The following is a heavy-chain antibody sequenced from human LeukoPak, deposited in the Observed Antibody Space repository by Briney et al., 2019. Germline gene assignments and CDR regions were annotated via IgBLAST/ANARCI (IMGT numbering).Heavy chain of an antibody. Sequence: ASVKVSCKASGYTFTDFYMHWVRQAPGHGLEWMGWINTKNGDTSYAHKFQGRVTMTRDTSVSTAYMEMRMLTSDDTAVYYCARGADGNWGYWGQGTLVTVFS. CDR2: INTKNGDT. CDR3: ARGADGNWGY. CDR1: GYTFTDFY. D-gene: IGHD7-27*01. J-gene: IGHJ4*02. V-gene: IGHV1-2*02.